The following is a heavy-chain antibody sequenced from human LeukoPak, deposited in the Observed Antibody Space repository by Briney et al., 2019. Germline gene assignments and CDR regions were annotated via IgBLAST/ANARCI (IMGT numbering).Heavy chain of an antibody. CDR2: MNPNSGNT. CDR3: ARVRYCSGGSCRPNDAFDI. Sequence: ASVKVSCKASGYTFTSYDINWVRQATGQGLEWMGWMNPNSGNTGYAQKFQGRVTMTRNTSISTAYMELSSPRSEDTAVYYCARVRYCSGGSCRPNDAFDIWGQGTMVTVSS. CDR1: GYTFTSYD. D-gene: IGHD2-15*01. J-gene: IGHJ3*02. V-gene: IGHV1-8*01.